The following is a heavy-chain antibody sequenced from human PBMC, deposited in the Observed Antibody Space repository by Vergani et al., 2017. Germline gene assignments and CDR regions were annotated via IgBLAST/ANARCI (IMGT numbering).Heavy chain of an antibody. Sequence: EVHLEESGGSLVQPGGSLRLSCAASGFTFGDYYMAWIRLAPGKGLDWVASIKRDGTETFYVDSVKGRFTISRDNAKTTLYLQMNNLRHEDTALYFCVKDNDYDADGPFDLWGRGTLVTVSS. V-gene: IGHV3-7*03. CDR2: IKRDGTET. CDR3: VKDNDYDADGPFDL. J-gene: IGHJ2*01. D-gene: IGHD3-16*01. CDR1: GFTFGDYY.